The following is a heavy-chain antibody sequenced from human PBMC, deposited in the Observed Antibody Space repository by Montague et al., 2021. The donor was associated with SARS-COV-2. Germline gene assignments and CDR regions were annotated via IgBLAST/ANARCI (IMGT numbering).Heavy chain of an antibody. J-gene: IGHJ5*02. CDR2: ISYDGSNK. CDR1: GFTFNNYA. Sequence: SLRLSCAASGFTFNNYAMHWVRQAPGKGLEWVAIISYDGSNKYYADSVKGRFTISRDNSKNTLYLQMNSLRAEDTAVYYCARDRRYYDSSVYPGVAYNWFDPWGQGTLVTVSS. V-gene: IGHV3-30-3*01. CDR3: ARDRRYYDSSVYPGVAYNWFDP. D-gene: IGHD3-22*01.